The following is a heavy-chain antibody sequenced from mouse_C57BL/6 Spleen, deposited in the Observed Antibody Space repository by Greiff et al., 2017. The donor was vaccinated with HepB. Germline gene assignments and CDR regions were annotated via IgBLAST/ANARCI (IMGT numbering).Heavy chain of an antibody. V-gene: IGHV3-6*01. CDR2: ISYDGSN. J-gene: IGHJ4*01. Sequence: EVKLVESGPGLVKPSQSLSLTCSVTGYSITSGYYWNWIRQFPGNKLEWMGYISYDGSNNYNPSLKNRISITRDTSKNQFFLKLNSVTTEDTATYYCARPRAFYYYAMDYWGQGTSVTVSS. CDR1: GYSITSGYY. D-gene: IGHD2-10*02. CDR3: ARPRAFYYYAMDY.